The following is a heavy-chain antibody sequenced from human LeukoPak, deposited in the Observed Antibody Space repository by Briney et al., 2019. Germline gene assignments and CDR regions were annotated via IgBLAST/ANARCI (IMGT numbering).Heavy chain of an antibody. J-gene: IGHJ5*02. CDR3: ALPGYCSSTSCPIESSWFDP. CDR1: GGSISSGGYY. D-gene: IGHD2-2*01. Sequence: SETLSLTCTVSGGSISSGGYYWSWIRQHPGKGLEWIGYIYYSGSTYYNPSLKSRVTISVDTSKNQFSLKLSSVTAADTAVYYCALPGYCSSTSCPIESSWFDPWGQGTLVTVSS. V-gene: IGHV4-31*03. CDR2: IYYSGST.